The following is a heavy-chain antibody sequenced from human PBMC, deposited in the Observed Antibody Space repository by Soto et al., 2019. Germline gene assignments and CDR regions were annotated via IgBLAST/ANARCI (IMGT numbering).Heavy chain of an antibody. J-gene: IGHJ6*02. Sequence: QVQLVQSGAEVKKPGSSVKVSCKASGGTFSSYTISWVRQAPGQGLEWMGRIIPILGIANYAQKFQGRVTITADKSTGPADMELSSLRSEDTAVYYCARGYEGLYYYHGMDVWGQGTTVTVSS. D-gene: IGHD2-2*01. V-gene: IGHV1-69*02. CDR3: ARGYEGLYYYHGMDV. CDR1: GGTFSSYT. CDR2: IIPILGIA.